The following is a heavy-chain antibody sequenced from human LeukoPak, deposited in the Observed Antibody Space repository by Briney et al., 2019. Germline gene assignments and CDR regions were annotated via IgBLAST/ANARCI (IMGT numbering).Heavy chain of an antibody. CDR3: TRAGSSWANDY. J-gene: IGHJ4*02. D-gene: IGHD6-13*01. CDR1: GFTFSISW. V-gene: IGHV3-74*01. CDR2: ISSDGSDT. Sequence: GGPLRLSCVASGFTFSISWMYWVRRAPGKGLVGASRISSDGSDTTYADSVKGRFTISRDNAKNILYLQMNSLRVEDTAVYYCTRAGSSWANDYWGQGTLVTVSS.